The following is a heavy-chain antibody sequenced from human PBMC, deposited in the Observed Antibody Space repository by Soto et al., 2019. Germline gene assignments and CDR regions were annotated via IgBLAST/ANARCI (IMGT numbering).Heavy chain of an antibody. CDR2: ISWNSGSI. CDR3: PKNIYGNYVNRGYFDY. Sequence: GGSLRLSCAASGFTFDDYAMHWVRQAPGKGLEWVSGISWNSGSIGYADSVKGRFTISRDNAKNSLYLQMNSLRAEDTTLFSCPKNIYGNYVNRGYFDYWGQGTLVTVSS. D-gene: IGHD4-17*01. J-gene: IGHJ4*02. V-gene: IGHV3-9*01. CDR1: GFTFDDYA.